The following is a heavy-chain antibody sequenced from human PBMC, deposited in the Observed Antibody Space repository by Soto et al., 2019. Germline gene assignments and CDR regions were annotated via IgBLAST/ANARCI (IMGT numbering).Heavy chain of an antibody. D-gene: IGHD5-12*01. J-gene: IGHJ4*02. V-gene: IGHV3-66*01. CDR2: IYSGGST. Sequence: GGSLRLSCAASGFTVSSNYMSWVRQAPGKGLEWVSVIYSGGSTYYADSVKGRFTISRDNSKNTLYLQMNSLRAEDTAVYYCARSRYSGYDPPQWGQGTLVTVSS. CDR1: GFTVSSNY. CDR3: ARSRYSGYDPPQ.